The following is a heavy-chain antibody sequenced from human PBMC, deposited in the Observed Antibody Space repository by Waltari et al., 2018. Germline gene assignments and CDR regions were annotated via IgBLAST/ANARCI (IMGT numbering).Heavy chain of an antibody. J-gene: IGHJ4*01. CDR1: GFTFSTYD. V-gene: IGHV3-23*01. CDR2: ISNSGGSV. Sequence: EVQLLESGGGLEQPGGSSRLSCVASGFTFSTYDMGWVRQVPGKGLGSVSGISNSGGSVYYADSVKGRFTISRDNSKNMLYLQMNSLRVEDTAIYYCVKAKFAYWGRGTLVTVFS. CDR3: VKAKFAY.